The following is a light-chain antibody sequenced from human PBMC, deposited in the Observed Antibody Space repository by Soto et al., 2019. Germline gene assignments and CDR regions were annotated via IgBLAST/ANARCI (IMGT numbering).Light chain of an antibody. V-gene: IGLV2-8*01. Sequence: QSALTQPPSASGSPGQSVTISCTGTSSDVGGYTYVSWYQQHPGKAPKLMIYEVSQRPSGVPDRFSGSKSGNTASLTVSGLQAEDEAYYYCSSYANSNNLVFGGGTTLTVL. CDR1: SSDVGGYTY. CDR2: EVS. J-gene: IGLJ3*02. CDR3: SSYANSNNLV.